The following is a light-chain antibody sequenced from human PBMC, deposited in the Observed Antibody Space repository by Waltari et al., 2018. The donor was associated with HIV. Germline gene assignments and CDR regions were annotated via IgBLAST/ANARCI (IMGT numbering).Light chain of an antibody. J-gene: IGLJ1*01. V-gene: IGLV1-44*01. CDR2: SNN. CDR1: SSTIGSNT. Sequence: QSVLTQPPSAYGTPGQRVTISCSGSSSTIGSNTVNWYQQLPGTAPKLLIYSNNQRPSGVPDRFSGSKSGTSASLAISGLQSEDEADYYCAAWDDSLNGLVFGTGTKVTVL. CDR3: AAWDDSLNGLV.